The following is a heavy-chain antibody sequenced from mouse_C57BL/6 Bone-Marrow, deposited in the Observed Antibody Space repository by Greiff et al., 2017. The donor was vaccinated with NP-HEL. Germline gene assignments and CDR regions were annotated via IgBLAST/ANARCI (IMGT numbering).Heavy chain of an antibody. CDR3: TRGGLLLYFDY. Sequence: EVHLVESGEGLVKPGGSLKLSCAASGFTFSSYAMSWVRQTPEKRLEWVAYISSGGDYIYYADTVKGRFTISRDNARNTLYLQMSSLKSEDTAMYYCTRGGLLLYFDYWGQGTTLTVSS. CDR1: GFTFSSYA. D-gene: IGHD2-3*01. V-gene: IGHV5-9-1*02. J-gene: IGHJ2*01. CDR2: ISSGGDYI.